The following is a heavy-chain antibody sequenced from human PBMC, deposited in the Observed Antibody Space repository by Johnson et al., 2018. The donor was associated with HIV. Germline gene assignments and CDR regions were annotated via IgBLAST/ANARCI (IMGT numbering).Heavy chain of an antibody. V-gene: IGHV3-30*04. J-gene: IGHJ3*02. CDR3: ATWAPDAFDI. D-gene: IGHD7-27*01. CDR2: ISYDGSNK. Sequence: VQLVESGGGLVQPGGSLRLSCAASGFTFSSYAMHWVRQAPGKGLEWVAVISYDGSNKYYADSVKGRFTISRDNSKNTLYLQMNSLRAEDTAVYYCATWAPDAFDIWGQGTMVTVSS. CDR1: GFTFSSYA.